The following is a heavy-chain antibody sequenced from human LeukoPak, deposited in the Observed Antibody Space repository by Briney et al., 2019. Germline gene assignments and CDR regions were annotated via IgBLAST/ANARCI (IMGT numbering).Heavy chain of an antibody. D-gene: IGHD2-15*01. Sequence: GGSLRLSSAASGFTFSNYGMNWVRQAPGKGLEWVSIISGSGGTTYYADSVKGRFTISRDNSKNTLYLQMNSLRAEDTAVYYCAKDRLRYCSGGNCYSPVDYWGQGTLVTVSS. CDR2: ISGSGGTT. CDR3: AKDRLRYCSGGNCYSPVDY. V-gene: IGHV3-23*01. CDR1: GFTFSNYG. J-gene: IGHJ4*02.